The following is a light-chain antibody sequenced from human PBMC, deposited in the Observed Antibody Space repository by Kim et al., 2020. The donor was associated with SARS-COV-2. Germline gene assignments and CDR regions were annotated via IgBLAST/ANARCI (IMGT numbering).Light chain of an antibody. CDR3: QQRGSWPPALT. J-gene: IGKJ4*01. Sequence: PGESATVSGRARHSVGSSLAWDRETPGQAPRRLIWEAGVGAAGIPGRVSGSGCGTGVALTIGSLAPEDFAIYYCQQRGSWPPALTFGGGTKVDIK. CDR1: HSVGSS. CDR2: EAG. V-gene: IGKV3-11*01.